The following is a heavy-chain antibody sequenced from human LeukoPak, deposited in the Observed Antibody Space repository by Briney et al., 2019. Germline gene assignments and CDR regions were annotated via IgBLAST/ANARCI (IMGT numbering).Heavy chain of an antibody. J-gene: IGHJ2*01. Sequence: KPSETLSLTCTVSGGSISSSSYYWGWIRQPPGKGLEWIGSIYYSGSTYYNPSLKSRVTISVDTSKNQFSLKLSSVTAADTAVYYCARLAVGGFWYFDLWGRGTLVTVSS. CDR1: GGSISSSSYY. D-gene: IGHD6-19*01. CDR2: IYYSGST. CDR3: ARLAVGGFWYFDL. V-gene: IGHV4-39*07.